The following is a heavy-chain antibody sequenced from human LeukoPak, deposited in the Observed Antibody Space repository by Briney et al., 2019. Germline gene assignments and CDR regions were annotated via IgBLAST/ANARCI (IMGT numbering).Heavy chain of an antibody. Sequence: GGSLRLSCAASGLTLSGYWMHWVRQAPGKGLVWVSRINGDASSTSYADSVKGRFTISRDNSKNTLYLQMNSLRAEDTAVYYCAKADAVTAFLYGMDVWGQGTTVTVYS. CDR1: GLTLSGYW. J-gene: IGHJ6*02. CDR2: INGDASST. D-gene: IGHD2-21*02. CDR3: AKADAVTAFLYGMDV. V-gene: IGHV3-74*01.